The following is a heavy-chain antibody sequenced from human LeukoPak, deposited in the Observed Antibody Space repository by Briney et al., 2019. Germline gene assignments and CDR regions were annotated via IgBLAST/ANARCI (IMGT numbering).Heavy chain of an antibody. CDR1: GFTFSSCA. D-gene: IGHD6-6*01. V-gene: IGHV3-30*04. Sequence: GGSLRLSCAVSGFTFSSCAMHWVRQAPGKGLEWMAVISYDGSNRYHANSVKGRFTISRDNSKNTLYLQMNSLRAEDTAVYYCVRDGSAARLNSQYYYMDVWGTGATVTVSS. J-gene: IGHJ6*03. CDR2: ISYDGSNR. CDR3: VRDGSAARLNSQYYYMDV.